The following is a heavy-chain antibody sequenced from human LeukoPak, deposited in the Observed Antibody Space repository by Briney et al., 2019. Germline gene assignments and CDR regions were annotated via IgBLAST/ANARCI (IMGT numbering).Heavy chain of an antibody. Sequence: PGASVKVSCKASGYTFTSYGISWVRQAPGQGLEWMGWISAYNGNTNYAQKLQGRVTMTTDTSTSTAYMELRSLRSDDTAVYYCARGSRIAAAGPLLDYWGQGTLVTVSS. CDR2: ISAYNGNT. CDR1: GYTFTSYG. V-gene: IGHV1-18*01. CDR3: ARGSRIAAAGPLLDY. D-gene: IGHD6-13*01. J-gene: IGHJ4*02.